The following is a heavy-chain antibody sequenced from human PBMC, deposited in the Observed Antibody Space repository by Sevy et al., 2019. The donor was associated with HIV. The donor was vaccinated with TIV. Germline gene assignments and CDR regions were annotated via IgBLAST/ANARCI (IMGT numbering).Heavy chain of an antibody. J-gene: IGHJ6*02. V-gene: IGHV3-53*01. CDR2: IYSGGST. CDR1: GFTVSSNY. D-gene: IGHD5-18*01. CDR3: ARARGGYSYGYYYYYGMDV. Sequence: GGSLRLSCAASGFTVSSNYMSWVRQAPGKGLEWVSVIYSGGSTYYADSVKGRFTISRDNSKNTLYFQMNSLRAEDTAVYYCARARGGYSYGYYYYYGMDVWGQGTTVTVSS.